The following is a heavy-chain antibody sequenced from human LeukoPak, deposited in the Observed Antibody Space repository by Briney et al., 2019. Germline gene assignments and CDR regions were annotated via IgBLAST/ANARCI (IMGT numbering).Heavy chain of an antibody. V-gene: IGHV1-69-2*01. CDR1: GYTFTDYY. Sequence: GATVKISCKASGYTFTDYYMHWVQQAPGKGLEWMGRVDPEDGETIYAEKFQGRVTITADTSTDTAYMELSSLGSEDTAVYYCAGTLQSGSYPTDYYYYMDVWGKGTTVTVSS. CDR2: VDPEDGET. CDR3: AGTLQSGSYPTDYYYYMDV. D-gene: IGHD1-26*01. J-gene: IGHJ6*03.